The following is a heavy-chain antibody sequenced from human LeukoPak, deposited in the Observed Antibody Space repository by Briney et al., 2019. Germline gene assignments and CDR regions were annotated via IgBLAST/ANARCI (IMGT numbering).Heavy chain of an antibody. CDR2: INAGNGNT. D-gene: IGHD3-22*01. J-gene: IGHJ4*02. V-gene: IGHV1-3*01. Sequence: ASVKVSCKASGYTFTSYAMHWVRQAPGQRLEWMGWINAGNGNTNYAQKLQGRVTMTTDTSTSTAYMELRSLRSDDTAVYYCARVEHYDSSGYFKPPGYWGQGTLVTVSS. CDR3: ARVEHYDSSGYFKPPGY. CDR1: GYTFTSYA.